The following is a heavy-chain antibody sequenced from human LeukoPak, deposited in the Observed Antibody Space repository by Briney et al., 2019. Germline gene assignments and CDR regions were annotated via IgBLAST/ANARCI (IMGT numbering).Heavy chain of an antibody. Sequence: PGGSLRLSCAASGFTFSSYGMHWVRQAPGKGLEWVAFIRYDGSNKHYADSVKGRFTISRDNSKNTLYLQMNTLRAEDTAVYYCAKDKGGNNGLFDYWGQGTLVTVSS. CDR3: AKDKGGNNGLFDY. V-gene: IGHV3-30*02. D-gene: IGHD1/OR15-1a*01. CDR2: IRYDGSNK. CDR1: GFTFSSYG. J-gene: IGHJ4*02.